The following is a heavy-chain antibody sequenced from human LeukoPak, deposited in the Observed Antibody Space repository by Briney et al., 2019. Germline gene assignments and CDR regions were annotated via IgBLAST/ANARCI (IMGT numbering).Heavy chain of an antibody. V-gene: IGHV1-8*01. D-gene: IGHD3-22*01. CDR3: AREIDRYYDSSGYYYAPHAFDI. CDR1: GYTFTSYD. CDR2: MNPNSGNT. J-gene: IGHJ3*02. Sequence: ASVQVSRKASGYTFTSYDINWVRQATGQGLEWMGWMNPNSGNTGYAQKFQGRVTMTRNTSISTAYMELSSLRSDDTAVYYCAREIDRYYDSSGYYYAPHAFDIWGQGTMVTVSS.